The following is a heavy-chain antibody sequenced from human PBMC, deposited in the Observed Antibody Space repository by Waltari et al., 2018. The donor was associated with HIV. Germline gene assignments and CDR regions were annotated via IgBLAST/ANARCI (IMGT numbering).Heavy chain of an antibody. CDR2: INPNSGGT. CDR3: ARADCSGGSCTDADAFDI. CDR1: GYTFTGYY. J-gene: IGHJ3*02. D-gene: IGHD2-15*01. Sequence: QVQLVQSGAEVKKPGASVKVSCKASGYTFTGYYMHWVRQAPGQGLEWMGRINPNSGGTNYAQKFQGRVTMTRDTSISTAYMELSRLRSDDTAVYYCARADCSGGSCTDADAFDIWGQGTMVTVSS. V-gene: IGHV1-2*06.